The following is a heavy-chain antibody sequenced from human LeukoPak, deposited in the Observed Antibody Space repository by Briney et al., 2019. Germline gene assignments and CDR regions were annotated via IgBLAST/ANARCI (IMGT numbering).Heavy chain of an antibody. CDR2: IIPIFGTA. CDR1: GGTFSSYA. V-gene: IGHV1-69*13. J-gene: IGHJ4*02. D-gene: IGHD3-22*01. CDR3: ARALPPRGSYYYDSSGLFDY. Sequence: ASVKVSCKASGGTFSSYAISWVRQAPGQGLEWMGGIIPIFGTANYAQKFQGRVTITADESTSTAYMELSSLRSEDTAVYYCARALPPRGSYYYDSSGLFDYWGQGTLVTVSS.